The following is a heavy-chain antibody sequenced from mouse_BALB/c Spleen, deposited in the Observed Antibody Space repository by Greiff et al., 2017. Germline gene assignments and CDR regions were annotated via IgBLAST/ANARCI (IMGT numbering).Heavy chain of an antibody. Sequence: VQLQQSGPGLVAPSQSLSITCTVSGFSLTGYGVNWVRQPPGKGLEWLGMIWGDGSTDYNSALKSRLSISKDNSKSQVFLKMNSLQTDDTARYYCARGSSFYEDYFDYWGQGTTLTVSS. CDR3: ARGSSFYEDYFDY. D-gene: IGHD2-3*01. V-gene: IGHV2-6-7*01. CDR2: IWGDGST. CDR1: GFSLTGYG. J-gene: IGHJ2*01.